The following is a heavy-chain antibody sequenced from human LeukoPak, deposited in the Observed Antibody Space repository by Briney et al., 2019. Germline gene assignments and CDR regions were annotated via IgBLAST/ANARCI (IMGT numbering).Heavy chain of an antibody. Sequence: PGGSLRLSSAASGFNFNNFAMSWVRQAPGKGLEWLSAMTGPADTTYYAESVKGRFTISRDYSKSMVFLQMNSLRVEDTAIYYCAKGAEIDHWGQGTLVTVSS. CDR1: GFNFNNFA. J-gene: IGHJ4*02. CDR2: MTGPADTT. V-gene: IGHV3-23*01. CDR3: AKGAEIDH.